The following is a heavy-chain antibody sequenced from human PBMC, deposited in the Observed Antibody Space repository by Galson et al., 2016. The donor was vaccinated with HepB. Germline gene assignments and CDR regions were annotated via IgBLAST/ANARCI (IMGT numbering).Heavy chain of an antibody. CDR2: ISHGEYT. V-gene: IGHV4-4*02. CDR3: AQNGYYAIEY. J-gene: IGHJ4*02. CDR1: SGPISSDTW. Sequence: SETLSLTCTVPSGPISSDTWWSWVRQPPGKGLEWIGEISHGEYTNYNPSLRSRVTISVDKSKNQFSLNLSLVTAADTAIYYCAQNGYYAIEYWGQGTLVTVSS. D-gene: IGHD3-3*01.